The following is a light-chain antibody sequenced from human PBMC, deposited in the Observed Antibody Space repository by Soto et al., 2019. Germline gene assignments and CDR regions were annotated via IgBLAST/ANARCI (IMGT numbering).Light chain of an antibody. CDR3: ASYAASNNLL. CDR1: SSDVGYYNY. J-gene: IGLJ3*02. V-gene: IGLV2-8*01. CDR2: DVS. Sequence: QSALTQPPSASGSPGQSVAISCTGTSSDVGYYNYVSWYQQHPGRVPKLIIYDVSKRPSGVPDRFSGSKSGNTASLTVSGLQAEDEADYYCASYAASNNLLFGGGTKLTVL.